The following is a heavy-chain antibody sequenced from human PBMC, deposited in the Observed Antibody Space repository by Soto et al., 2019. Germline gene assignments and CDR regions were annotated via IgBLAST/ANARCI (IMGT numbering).Heavy chain of an antibody. V-gene: IGHV1-18*01. D-gene: IGHD6-19*01. Sequence: ASVKVSCKASGYTFTNYGISWVRQAPGQGLEWMGWISAYNGNTNYAQKLQGRVTMTTDTSTSTAYMELRSLRSDDTAVYYCARDPFNMAVAPKSYDYWGQGTLVTVSS. J-gene: IGHJ4*02. CDR3: ARDPFNMAVAPKSYDY. CDR1: GYTFTNYG. CDR2: ISAYNGNT.